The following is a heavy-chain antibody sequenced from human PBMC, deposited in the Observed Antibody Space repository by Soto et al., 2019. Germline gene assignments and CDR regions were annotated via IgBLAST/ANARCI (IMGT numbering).Heavy chain of an antibody. CDR1: GGSISSYY. Sequence: QVQLQESGPGLVKPSETLSLTCTVSGGSISSYYWSWIRQPPGKGLEWIGYIYYSGSTNYNPSLKSRVTISVDTSKNQFSLKLSSVTAADTAVYYCARLKGSYGYWYFDLWGRGTLVTVSS. J-gene: IGHJ2*01. CDR2: IYYSGST. V-gene: IGHV4-59*08. CDR3: ARLKGSYGYWYFDL. D-gene: IGHD5-18*01.